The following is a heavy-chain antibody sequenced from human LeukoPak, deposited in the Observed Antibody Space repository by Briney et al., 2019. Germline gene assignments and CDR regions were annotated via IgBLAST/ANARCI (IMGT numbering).Heavy chain of an antibody. CDR3: ARLDYGDYGNY. V-gene: IGHV4-34*01. Sequence: SETLSLTCAVYGGSFSGYYWSWIRQPPGKGLEWIGEINHSGSTNYNPFLKSRVTISVDTSKNQFSLKLSSVTAADTAVYYCARLDYGDYGNYWGQGTLVTVSS. CDR1: GGSFSGYY. D-gene: IGHD4-17*01. CDR2: INHSGST. J-gene: IGHJ4*02.